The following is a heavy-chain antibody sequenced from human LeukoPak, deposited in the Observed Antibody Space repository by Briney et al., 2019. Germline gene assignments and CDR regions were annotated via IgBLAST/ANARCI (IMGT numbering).Heavy chain of an antibody. V-gene: IGHV1-69*13. CDR3: ARITGGYSFKIYYHYGMDV. CDR2: IIPIFGTA. Sequence: ASVKVSCTASGGTFSSYAISWVRQAPGQGLEWMGGIIPIFGTANYAQKFQGRVTITADESTSTAYMELSSLRSEDTAVYYCARITGGYSFKIYYHYGMDVWGQGTTVTVSS. CDR1: GGTFSSYA. J-gene: IGHJ6*02. D-gene: IGHD5-18*01.